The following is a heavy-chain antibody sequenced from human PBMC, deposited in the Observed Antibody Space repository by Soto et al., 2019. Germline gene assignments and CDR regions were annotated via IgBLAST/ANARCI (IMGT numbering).Heavy chain of an antibody. Sequence: QAQLAQSGAEVKKPGASVNISCKASGYTFTNYGFIWVRQAPGHGLEWVGWISPYNGKTEYAQKFQGRVTMTRDKPTSTAYMGLRSLRSDDTAVYYCARGMYGGNCCDAFDIWGQGTMVTVSS. CDR1: GYTFTNYG. J-gene: IGHJ3*02. V-gene: IGHV1-18*01. D-gene: IGHD2-15*01. CDR3: ARGMYGGNCCDAFDI. CDR2: ISPYNGKT.